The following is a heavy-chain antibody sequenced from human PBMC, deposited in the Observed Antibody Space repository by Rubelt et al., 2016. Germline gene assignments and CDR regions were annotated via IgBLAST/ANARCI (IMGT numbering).Heavy chain of an antibody. J-gene: IGHJ4*02. V-gene: IGHV3-30*01. CDR2: SYDGDNK. D-gene: IGHD6-19*01. CDR3: ARGHGSGWSTEAVY. Sequence: SYDGDNKYYADSVKGRFTISRDNSKNTLYLQMNSLIVDDTAVYYCARGHGSGWSTEAVYWGQGTLVTVSS.